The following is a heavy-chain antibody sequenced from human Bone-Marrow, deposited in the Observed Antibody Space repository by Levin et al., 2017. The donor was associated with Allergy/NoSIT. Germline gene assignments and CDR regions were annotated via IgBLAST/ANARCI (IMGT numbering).Heavy chain of an antibody. CDR3: AKDRDFYGSGSLGN. CDR2: ISGSGDST. Sequence: RTGGSLRLSCAASGFTFSNYAMSWVRQAPGKGLEWVSGISGSGDSTYDGDSVKGRFTISRDNSKNTLYLQMNSLRAEDTAVYYCAKDRDFYGSGSLGNWGQGTLVTVSS. CDR1: GFTFSNYA. V-gene: IGHV3-23*01. D-gene: IGHD3-10*01. J-gene: IGHJ4*02.